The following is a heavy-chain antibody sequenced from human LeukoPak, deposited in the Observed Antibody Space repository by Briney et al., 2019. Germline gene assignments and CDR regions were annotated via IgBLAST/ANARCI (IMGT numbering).Heavy chain of an antibody. J-gene: IGHJ6*02. V-gene: IGHV1-18*01. CDR2: ISAYNGNT. CDR1: GYTFTSYG. CDR3: ARTPIFVVPAAIPYHYYYGMDV. Sequence: GASVKVSCKASGYTFTSYGISWVRQAPGQGLEWMGWISAYNGNTNYAQKLQGRVTMTTDTSTSTAYMELRSLRSDGTGVYYCARTPIFVVPAAIPYHYYYGMDVWGQGTTVTVS. D-gene: IGHD2-2*02.